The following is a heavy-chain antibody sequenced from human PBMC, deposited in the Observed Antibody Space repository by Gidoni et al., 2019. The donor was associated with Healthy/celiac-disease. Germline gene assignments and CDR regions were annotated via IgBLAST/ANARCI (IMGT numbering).Heavy chain of an antibody. J-gene: IGHJ5*02. Sequence: QVQLQQWGAGLLKPSETLSLTCDVYGASFSGYYWSWIRQPPGKGLEWIGEINHRGSTNYNPSLKSRVTISVDTSKNQFSLKLSSVTAADTAVYYCARGPPIYDYIWGSYRRNWFDPWGQGTLVTVSS. CDR1: GASFSGYY. V-gene: IGHV4-34*01. D-gene: IGHD3-16*02. CDR2: INHRGST. CDR3: ARGPPIYDYIWGSYRRNWFDP.